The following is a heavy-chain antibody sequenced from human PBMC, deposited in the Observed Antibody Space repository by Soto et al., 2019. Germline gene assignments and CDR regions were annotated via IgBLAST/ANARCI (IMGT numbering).Heavy chain of an antibody. J-gene: IGHJ4*02. CDR2: ISSSSRYI. D-gene: IGHD4-4*01. Sequence: EVQLVESGGGLVKPGGSLRLSCAASGFTFSSYTMDWVRQAPGKGLEWVSSISSSSRYIFYADSVKGRFTISRDNARNSLYLQMNSRRAEDTALYFCARDLTPDSNLKWGRADWGQGTLVTVSS. V-gene: IGHV3-21*01. CDR3: ARDLTPDSNLKWGRAD. CDR1: GFTFSSYT.